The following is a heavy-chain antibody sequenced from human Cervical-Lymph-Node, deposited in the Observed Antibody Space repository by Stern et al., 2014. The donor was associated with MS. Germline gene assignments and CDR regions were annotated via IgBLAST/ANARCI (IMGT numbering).Heavy chain of an antibody. J-gene: IGHJ6*02. CDR2: IYYGGTS. V-gene: IGHV4-31*11. D-gene: IGHD3-3*01. CDR3: ARGPFEGVGWTTYYYGMDV. Sequence: QVQLQESGPGLVKPSETLSLTCAVSGASIGSGSYYWSWIRHLPGKGLEWIGYIYYGGTSYYNPSLQSRVTISVDPSQNHFSLKLTSVTAADTAKYFCARGPFEGVGWTTYYYGMDVWGQGTTVAVSS. CDR1: GASIGSGSYY.